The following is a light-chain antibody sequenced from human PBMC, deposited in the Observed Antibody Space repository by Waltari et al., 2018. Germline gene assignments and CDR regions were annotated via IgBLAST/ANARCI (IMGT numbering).Light chain of an antibody. CDR1: SSNIGSNT. V-gene: IGLV1-44*01. Sequence: QSVLTQPPSASGTPGQRVTISCSGSSSNIGSNTVNWYQQLPGTAPQRLSYSNNQRPSGVPDRFSGSKSGTSASLAISGLQSEDEADYYCAAWDDSLNGPVFGTGTKVTVL. CDR3: AAWDDSLNGPV. CDR2: SNN. J-gene: IGLJ1*01.